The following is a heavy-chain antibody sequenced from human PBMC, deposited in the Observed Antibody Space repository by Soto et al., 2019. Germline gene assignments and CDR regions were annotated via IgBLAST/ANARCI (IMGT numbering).Heavy chain of an antibody. CDR2: IWYDGSNK. Sequence: GGSLRLSCAASGFTFIRYGMHWVRQAPGKGLEWVAVIWYDGSNKYYADSVKGRFTISRDNSKNTLYLQMNSLRAEDTAVYYCARERCSGGSCQTDYYYGMDVWGQGTTVTVSS. CDR1: GFTFIRYG. J-gene: IGHJ6*02. V-gene: IGHV3-33*01. D-gene: IGHD2-15*01. CDR3: ARERCSGGSCQTDYYYGMDV.